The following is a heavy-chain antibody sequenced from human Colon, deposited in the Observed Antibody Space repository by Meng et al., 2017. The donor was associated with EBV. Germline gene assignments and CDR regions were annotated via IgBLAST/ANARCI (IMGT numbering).Heavy chain of an antibody. D-gene: IGHD3-9*01. V-gene: IGHV4-59*08. J-gene: IGHJ5*02. CDR1: GGTNCSYY. Sequence: GPVQLTPPESLSLTVTGPGGTNCSYYWSWNRQRQGMGLNWLRHINYSAITNYTPNLKSRVTISADTSKIQFSLKLSSATAADTAVYSCARHLINWCDPWGQGTLVTVSS. CDR3: ARHLINWCDP. CDR2: INYSAIT.